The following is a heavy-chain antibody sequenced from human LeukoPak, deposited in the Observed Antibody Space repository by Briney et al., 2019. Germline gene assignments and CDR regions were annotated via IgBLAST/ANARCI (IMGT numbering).Heavy chain of an antibody. J-gene: IGHJ4*02. Sequence: GGSLRLSCAASGFTFSDHYMDWVRQAPGKGLEWVGRTRNKANSYTTEYAASVKGRFTISRDDSKNSLYLQMNSLKTEDTAVYYCARSNYYFDYWGQGTLVTVSS. CDR1: GFTFSDHY. CDR2: TRNKANSYTT. V-gene: IGHV3-72*01. D-gene: IGHD4-11*01. CDR3: ARSNYYFDY.